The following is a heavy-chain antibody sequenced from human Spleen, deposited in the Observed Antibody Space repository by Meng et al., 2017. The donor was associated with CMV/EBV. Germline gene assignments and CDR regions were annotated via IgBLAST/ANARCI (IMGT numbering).Heavy chain of an antibody. CDR3: ARDSREWLLSYYLDS. D-gene: IGHD3-3*01. Sequence: SGGTFSSYTISSVRQAPGQGLEWMGRIIPILGIANYVHKFQGRVTITADKSTSTAYMELSSLRSEDTAVYHCARDSREWLLSYYLDSWGQGTLVTVSS. CDR2: IIPILGIA. V-gene: IGHV1-69*04. J-gene: IGHJ4*02. CDR1: GGTFSSYT.